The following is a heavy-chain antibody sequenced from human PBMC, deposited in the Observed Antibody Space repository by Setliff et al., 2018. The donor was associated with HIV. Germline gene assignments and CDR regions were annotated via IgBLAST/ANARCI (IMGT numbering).Heavy chain of an antibody. Sequence: SVKVSCKASADTFSSHVISWFRQAPGQGLGWMGGIIPIFGSANFPQNFQGRLTITVDEPTSTAYMELSSLTSDDTAVYYCARPTYYTDNSGHPRYYFETWGQGTRVTVSS. D-gene: IGHD3-22*01. CDR1: ADTFSSHV. CDR3: ARPTYYTDNSGHPRYYFET. CDR2: IIPIFGSA. J-gene: IGHJ5*02. V-gene: IGHV1-69*13.